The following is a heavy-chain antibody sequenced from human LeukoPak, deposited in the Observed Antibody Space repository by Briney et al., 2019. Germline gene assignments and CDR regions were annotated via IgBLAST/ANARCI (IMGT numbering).Heavy chain of an antibody. CDR2: ISSSDSTI. CDR1: GFTFSSYE. CDR3: ARTNAFDI. V-gene: IGHV3-48*03. J-gene: IGHJ3*02. Sequence: GGSLRLSCAASGFTFSSYEMHWVRQAPGKGLEWVSYISSSDSTIYYADSVKGRFTISRDNAKNSLYLQMNSLRAEDTAVYYCARTNAFDIWGQGTMVTVSS.